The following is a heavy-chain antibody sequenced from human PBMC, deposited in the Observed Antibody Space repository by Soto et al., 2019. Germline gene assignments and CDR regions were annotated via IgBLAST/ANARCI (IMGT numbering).Heavy chain of an antibody. D-gene: IGHD2-15*01. CDR3: ARGCSGGSCYSTWFDY. V-gene: IGHV3-7*03. CDR1: GFTFSNYW. CDR2: IKQDGSEK. J-gene: IGHJ4*02. Sequence: PGGSLRLSCAASGFTFSNYWMTWVRQAPGKGLEWVANIKQDGSEKYYVDSVKGRFTISRDNAKNSLYLQMNSLRAEDTAVYYCARGCSGGSCYSTWFDYWGQGTQVTVSS.